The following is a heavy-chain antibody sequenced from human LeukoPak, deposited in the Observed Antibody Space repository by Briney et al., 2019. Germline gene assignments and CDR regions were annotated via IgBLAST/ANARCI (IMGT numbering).Heavy chain of an antibody. CDR3: ARDPSPRRYSSSWNWFDP. J-gene: IGHJ5*02. Sequence: PGGSLRLSCAASGFTFSSYAMHWVRQAPGKGLEWVAVISYDGSNKYYADSVKGRFTISRDNSKNTLYLQMNSLRAEDTAVYYCARDPSPRRYSSSWNWFDPWGQGTLVTVSS. V-gene: IGHV3-30-3*01. CDR1: GFTFSSYA. CDR2: ISYDGSNK. D-gene: IGHD6-13*01.